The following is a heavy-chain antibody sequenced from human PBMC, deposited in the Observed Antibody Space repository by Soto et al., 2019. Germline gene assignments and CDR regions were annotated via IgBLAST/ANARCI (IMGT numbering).Heavy chain of an antibody. CDR3: ARGGGTILAPLP. V-gene: IGHV1-2*02. J-gene: IGHJ5*02. CDR1: GYTFTGYF. D-gene: IGHD3-3*01. Sequence: ASVKVSCKAFGYTFTGYFMHWVRQAPGQGLEWLGWINPDSGATKYAQKFQGRVTLTRDTSINTAYMEMSMLGSDDTAVYYCARGGGTILAPLPWGQGTLLTVSS. CDR2: INPDSGAT.